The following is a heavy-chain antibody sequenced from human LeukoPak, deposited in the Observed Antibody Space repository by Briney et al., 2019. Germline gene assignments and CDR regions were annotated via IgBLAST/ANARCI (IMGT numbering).Heavy chain of an antibody. CDR1: GFTFSTYG. CDR2: TRYDGSNK. CDR3: ARDPTIYSGSYYIDY. D-gene: IGHD1-26*01. V-gene: IGHV3-30*02. J-gene: IGHJ4*02. Sequence: PGVSLRLSCAASGFTFSTYGMHWVPQAPGKGLEGVAFTRYDGSNKYYADSVKGRFTVYRDNSKNTLYMQLNSLRTEDTAVYYCARDPTIYSGSYYIDYWGQGTLVTVSS.